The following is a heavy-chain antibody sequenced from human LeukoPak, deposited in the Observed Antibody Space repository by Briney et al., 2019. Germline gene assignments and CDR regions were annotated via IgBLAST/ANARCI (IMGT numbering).Heavy chain of an antibody. Sequence: PSETLSLTCTVSGGSISSYYWSWIRQPPGKGLEWIGYIYYSGSTNYNPSFKSRVTISVETSKNQFSLKLSSVTAADTAVYYCARESGDGSYLDYWGQGTLVTVSS. V-gene: IGHV4-59*01. J-gene: IGHJ4*02. D-gene: IGHD5-24*01. CDR2: IYYSGST. CDR1: GGSISSYY. CDR3: ARESGDGSYLDY.